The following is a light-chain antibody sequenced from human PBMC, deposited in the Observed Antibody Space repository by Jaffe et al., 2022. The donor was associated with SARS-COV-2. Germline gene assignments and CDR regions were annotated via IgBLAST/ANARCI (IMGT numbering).Light chain of an antibody. J-gene: IGKJ1*01. CDR1: QIVRSNF. Sequence: EIVLTQSPGTLSLSPGERATLFCRASQIVRSNFLAWYQQKPGLAPRLLIYGASSRATGIPDRFSGSGSGTDFSLTIRRLEPEDSAVYYCQRYDSSPRWTFGQGTKVEIK. V-gene: IGKV3-20*01. CDR2: GAS. CDR3: QRYDSSPRWT.